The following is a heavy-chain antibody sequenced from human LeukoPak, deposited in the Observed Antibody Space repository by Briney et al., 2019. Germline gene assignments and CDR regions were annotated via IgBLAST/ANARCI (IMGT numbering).Heavy chain of an antibody. CDR3: ARIMITVTTSDY. V-gene: IGHV3-48*03. D-gene: IGHD4-17*01. J-gene: IGHJ4*02. Sequence: GGSLRLSCAASGXTFSSYEMNWVRQAPGKGLEWLSYISSSGTTIKYADSVKGRFTISRDNAKNSLYLQVNSLRAEDTAVYYCARIMITVTTSDYWGQGTLVTVSS. CDR1: GXTFSSYE. CDR2: ISSSGTTI.